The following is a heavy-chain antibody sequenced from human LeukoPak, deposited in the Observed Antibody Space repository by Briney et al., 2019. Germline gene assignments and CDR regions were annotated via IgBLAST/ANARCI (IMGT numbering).Heavy chain of an antibody. J-gene: IGHJ3*02. D-gene: IGHD6-13*01. CDR3: ARPDEQQLVRDAFDI. CDR2: ISSSSSNI. V-gene: IGHV3-21*01. Sequence: GGSLTLSCAASGYTFSSYSLNWVRQPPGKGLEWVSSISSSSSNIYYADSVKGRFTISRDNAKNSLYPHMNSLRAEDTAVYYCARPDEQQLVRDAFDIWGQGTMVTVSS. CDR1: GYTFSSYS.